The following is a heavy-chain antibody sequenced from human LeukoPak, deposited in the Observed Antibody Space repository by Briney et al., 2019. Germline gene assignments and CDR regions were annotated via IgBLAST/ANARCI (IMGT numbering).Heavy chain of an antibody. CDR2: ISGSGGST. Sequence: GGSLRLSCAASGFTFSSYVMSWVRQAPGKGLEWVSAISGSGGSTYYADSVKGRFTISRDNSKNTLYLQMNSLRAEDTAVYYCAKDLERGGSGRPLDYWGQGTLVTVSS. D-gene: IGHD3-10*01. CDR1: GFTFSSYV. CDR3: AKDLERGGSGRPLDY. V-gene: IGHV3-23*01. J-gene: IGHJ4*02.